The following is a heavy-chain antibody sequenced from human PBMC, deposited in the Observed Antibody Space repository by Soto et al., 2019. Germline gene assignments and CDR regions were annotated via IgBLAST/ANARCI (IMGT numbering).Heavy chain of an antibody. V-gene: IGHV3-23*01. D-gene: IGHD3-3*01. J-gene: IGHJ5*02. CDR1: GFTFSSYA. CDR2: ISGSGGST. Sequence: GGSLRLSCAASGFTFSSYAMSWVRQAPGEGLEWVSAISGSGGSTYYADSVKGRFTISRDNSKNTLYLQMNSLRAEDTAVYYCAKDGQLRGYDFWSGYYPTPNWFDPWGQGTLVTVSS. CDR3: AKDGQLRGYDFWSGYYPTPNWFDP.